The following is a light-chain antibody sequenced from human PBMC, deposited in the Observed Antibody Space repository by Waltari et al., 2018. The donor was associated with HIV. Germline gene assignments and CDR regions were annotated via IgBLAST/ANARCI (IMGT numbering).Light chain of an antibody. CDR2: GKN. Sequence: SSKVTQDPAVSVALGQTVKTKCQGANLRTYYASWYQQKPGQAPVLVSYGKNKRPAEIPDRFSSSASRNTASLTITGAQAEDEADYYCKTRDRSGNLYVFGTGTTVTVL. J-gene: IGLJ1*01. CDR3: KTRDRSGNLYV. CDR1: NLRTYY. V-gene: IGLV3-19*01.